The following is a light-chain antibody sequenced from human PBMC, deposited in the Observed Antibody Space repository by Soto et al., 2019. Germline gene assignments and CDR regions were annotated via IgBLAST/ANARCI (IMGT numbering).Light chain of an antibody. CDR1: QSVSGY. Sequence: EIVMTQSPGPLSVFPGERVTLSCRASQSVSGYLDWFQQKPGQAPRILIYGTSTRATGIPARFSGSGSGTEFTLTISSLQSEDFAVYYCHQYNFWPTFGQGTKVDIK. CDR3: HQYNFWPT. CDR2: GTS. V-gene: IGKV3-15*01. J-gene: IGKJ1*01.